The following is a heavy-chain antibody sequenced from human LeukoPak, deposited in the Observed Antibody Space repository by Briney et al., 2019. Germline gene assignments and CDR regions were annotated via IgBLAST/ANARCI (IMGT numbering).Heavy chain of an antibody. D-gene: IGHD2-21*02. Sequence: PGGSLRLSCAASGFTFSSYAMSWVGQAPGQGLEWVSGITGSGASTYYADSVKGRFTISRDNSKNTLYLQMNSLRAEDTATYYCARKSVAAIPPLYWGQGTLVTVSS. V-gene: IGHV3-23*01. CDR1: GFTFSSYA. CDR3: ARKSVAAIPPLY. CDR2: ITGSGAST. J-gene: IGHJ4*02.